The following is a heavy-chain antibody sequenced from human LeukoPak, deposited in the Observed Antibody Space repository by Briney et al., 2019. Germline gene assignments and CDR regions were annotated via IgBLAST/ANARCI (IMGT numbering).Heavy chain of an antibody. D-gene: IGHD3-9*01. J-gene: IGHJ4*02. CDR1: GFTFSSYS. CDR3: ARDETILTGYYNFDY. Sequence: GGSLRLSCAASGFTFSSYSMNWVRQAPGKGLEWVSSISSSGSYIYYADSVKGRFTISRDNAKNSLYLQMNSLRAEDTAVYYCARDETILTGYYNFDYWGQGTLVTVSS. CDR2: ISSSGSYI. V-gene: IGHV3-21*01.